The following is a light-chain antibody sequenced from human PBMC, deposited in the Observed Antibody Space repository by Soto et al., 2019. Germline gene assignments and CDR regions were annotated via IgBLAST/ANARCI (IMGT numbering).Light chain of an antibody. CDR2: EAS. Sequence: AIQVTQSPSSLSASVGDRVTISCRASEGIGNDLGWYQQKPGKAPKLLIYEASTLQTGVASRFSGSGSGTDFTLTISSLRPEDFATYYCLQDYVYPWTFGQGTKVEVK. CDR1: EGIGND. J-gene: IGKJ1*01. V-gene: IGKV1-6*01. CDR3: LQDYVYPWT.